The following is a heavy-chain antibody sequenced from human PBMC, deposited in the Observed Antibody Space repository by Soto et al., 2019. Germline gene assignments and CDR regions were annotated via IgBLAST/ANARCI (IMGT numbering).Heavy chain of an antibody. V-gene: IGHV1-18*01. Sequence: ASVKVSCKASGYTFTSYGISWVRQAPGQGLEWMGWISAYNGNTNYAQKLQGRVTMTTDTSTSTAYMELRSLRSDDTAVYYCARGYIVLASATLNWFDPWGQGTLVTVSS. J-gene: IGHJ5*02. CDR3: ARGYIVLASATLNWFDP. CDR1: GYTFTSYG. CDR2: ISAYNGNT. D-gene: IGHD2-2*01.